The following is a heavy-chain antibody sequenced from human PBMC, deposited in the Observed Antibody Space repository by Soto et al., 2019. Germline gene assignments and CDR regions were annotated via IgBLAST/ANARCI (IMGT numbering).Heavy chain of an antibody. Sequence: QVQLVQSGAEVRQPASSVKVSCKTSGGTFSSYAISWVRQAPGQGLEWMGGIVPIVDTSTYAQKFQGKVTIAANESTSKVSMELSSRGPKGTTVYYCGRGVEIPGFPDNWGQDTLLTV. V-gene: IGHV1-69*12. CDR2: IVPIVDTS. J-gene: IGHJ1*01. CDR1: GGTFSSYA. D-gene: IGHD5-12*01. CDR3: GRGVEIPGFPDN.